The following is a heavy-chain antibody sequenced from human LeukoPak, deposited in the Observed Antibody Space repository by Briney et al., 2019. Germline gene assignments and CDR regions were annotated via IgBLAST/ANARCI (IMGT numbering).Heavy chain of an antibody. J-gene: IGHJ3*01. CDR2: IHPGGTI. CDR1: GSSAYIDYY. V-gene: IGHV4-38-2*01. CDR3: ARHSRVIVGAICAFDL. Sequence: SETLSLTCAVSGSSAYIDYYWAWAWQPPGKGLEWIESIHPGGTIYSNPSLKSRLTISVDTSANHFSLKLSSVTAADTALYYCARHSRVIVGAICAFDLWGQGTKVTVSS. D-gene: IGHD1-26*01.